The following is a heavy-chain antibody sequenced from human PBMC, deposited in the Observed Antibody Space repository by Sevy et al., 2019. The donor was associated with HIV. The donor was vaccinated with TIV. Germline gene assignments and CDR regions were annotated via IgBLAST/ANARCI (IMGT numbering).Heavy chain of an antibody. D-gene: IGHD3-3*02. CDR1: GFMYGDYA. CDR3: TRGASVNILSPWDY. J-gene: IGHJ4*02. CDR2: IRRKAYGGTT. V-gene: IGHV3-49*04. Sequence: GGSLRLSCTGSGFMYGDYAINWVRQAPGKGLEWLGFIRRKAYGGTTQYAGSVKGRFPISSDDSKSIAYLQMNSLKTEDTAVYYCTRGASVNILSPWDYWGQGTLVTVSS.